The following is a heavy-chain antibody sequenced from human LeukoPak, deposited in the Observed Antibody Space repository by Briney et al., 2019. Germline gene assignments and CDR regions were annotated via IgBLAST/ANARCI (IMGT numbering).Heavy chain of an antibody. CDR2: IYSSGNT. CDR3: ARVITFGGVIPY. J-gene: IGHJ4*02. V-gene: IGHV4-61*09. D-gene: IGHD3-16*02. Sequence: SQTLSLTCTVSGASISSGDYLWSWIRQPAGKGLEWIGHIYSSGNTKYNPSLKSRLTMSIDSSKNQFSLILTSVTAADTAVYYCARVITFGGVIPYWGQGTLVTVSS. CDR1: GASISSGDYL.